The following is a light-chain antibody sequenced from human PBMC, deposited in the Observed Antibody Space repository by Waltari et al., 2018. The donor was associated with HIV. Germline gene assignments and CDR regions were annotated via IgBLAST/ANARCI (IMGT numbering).Light chain of an antibody. CDR3: QQYYRYPLT. V-gene: IGKV1-8*01. Sequence: AIRMTQSPSSLSASTGDRVTITCRASQSLENYLAWYQQRPGKAPKLLIYTVSTLQSGVPSRFSGSGSGTDFTLTISGLRSEDYETYFCQQYYRYPLTFGGGTKVEIK. J-gene: IGKJ4*01. CDR1: QSLENY. CDR2: TVS.